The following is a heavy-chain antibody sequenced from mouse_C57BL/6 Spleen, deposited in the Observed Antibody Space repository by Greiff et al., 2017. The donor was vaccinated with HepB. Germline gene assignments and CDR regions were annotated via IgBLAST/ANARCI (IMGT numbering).Heavy chain of an antibody. V-gene: IGHV1-55*01. CDR2: IYPGSGST. J-gene: IGHJ4*01. CDR1: GYTFTSYW. D-gene: IGHD3-2*02. Sequence: VQLQQPGAELVKPGASVKMSCKASGYTFTSYWITWVKQRPGQGLEWIGDIYPGSGSTNYNEKFKSKATLTVDTSSSTAYMQLSSLTSEDSAVYYCARSGGQLRLRDYYAMDYWGQGTSVTVSS. CDR3: ARSGGQLRLRDYYAMDY.